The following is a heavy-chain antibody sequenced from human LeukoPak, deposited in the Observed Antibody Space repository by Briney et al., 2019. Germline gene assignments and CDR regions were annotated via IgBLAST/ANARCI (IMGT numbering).Heavy chain of an antibody. Sequence: GGSLSLLCAASGFPFSSYGMNWVRQAPGEGLVGVSYISSSSSTIYYADSVKGRFTISRDNAKNSLYLQMNSLRAEDTAVYYCARAVVGATATDYWGQGTLVTVAS. CDR3: ARAVVGATATDY. V-gene: IGHV3-48*04. D-gene: IGHD1-26*01. CDR1: GFPFSSYG. CDR2: ISSSSSTI. J-gene: IGHJ4*02.